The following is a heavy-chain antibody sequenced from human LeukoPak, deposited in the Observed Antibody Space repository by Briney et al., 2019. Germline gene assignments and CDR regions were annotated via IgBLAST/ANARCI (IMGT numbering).Heavy chain of an antibody. D-gene: IGHD3-10*01. J-gene: IGHJ4*02. CDR2: IYYSGST. Sequence: SETLSLTCTVSGGSISSSSYYWGWIRQPPGKGLEWIGSIYYSGSTYYNPSLKSRVTISVDTSKNQFSLKLSSVTAADTAVYYCARKNQNYYGSGSYYNVMSTPFDYWGQGTLVTVSS. V-gene: IGHV4-39*07. CDR1: GGSISSSSYY. CDR3: ARKNQNYYGSGSYYNVMSTPFDY.